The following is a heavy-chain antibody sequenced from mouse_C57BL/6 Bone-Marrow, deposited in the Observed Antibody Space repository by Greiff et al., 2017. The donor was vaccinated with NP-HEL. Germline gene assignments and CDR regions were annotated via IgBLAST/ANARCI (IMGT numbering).Heavy chain of an antibody. V-gene: IGHV1-55*01. CDR2: IYPGSGST. D-gene: IGHD4-1*01. J-gene: IGHJ2*01. CDR1: GYTFTSYW. Sequence: VQLQQPGAELVKPGASVKMSCKASGYTFTSYWITWVKQRPGQGLEWIGDIYPGSGSTNYNEKFKSKATLTVDTSSSTAYMQLSSLTSEDSAVYYGARSGGLAGTEDYWGQGTTLTVSS. CDR3: ARSGGLAGTEDY.